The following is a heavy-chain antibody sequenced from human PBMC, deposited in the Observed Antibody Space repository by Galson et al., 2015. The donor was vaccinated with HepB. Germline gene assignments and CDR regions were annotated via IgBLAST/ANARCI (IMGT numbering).Heavy chain of an antibody. V-gene: IGHV1-69*13. Sequence: SVKVSCKASGGTFSSYAISWVRQAPGQGLEWMGGIIPIFGTANYAQKFQGRVTITADESTSTAYMELSSLRSEDTAVYYCARVGYGSGRQLDYWGQGTLVTVSS. J-gene: IGHJ4*02. CDR2: IIPIFGTA. CDR1: GGTFSSYA. CDR3: ARVGYGSGRQLDY. D-gene: IGHD3-10*01.